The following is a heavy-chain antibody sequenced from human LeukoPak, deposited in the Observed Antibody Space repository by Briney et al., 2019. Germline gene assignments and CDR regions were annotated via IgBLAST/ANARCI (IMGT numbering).Heavy chain of an antibody. CDR1: GFSLSNYA. CDR2: ISGSGGST. Sequence: GGSLRLSCAASGFSLSNYAMTWVRQAPGKGAEWVSGISGSGGSTYYADSVKGRFTIPRDNSKNTLYLQMNSLRAEDTAVYYCARGYSSGWWGYYFDYWGQGTLVTVSS. D-gene: IGHD6-19*01. V-gene: IGHV3-23*01. J-gene: IGHJ4*02. CDR3: ARGYSSGWWGYYFDY.